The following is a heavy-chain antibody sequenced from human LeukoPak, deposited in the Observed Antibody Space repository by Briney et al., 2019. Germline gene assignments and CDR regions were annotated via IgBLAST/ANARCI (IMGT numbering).Heavy chain of an antibody. Sequence: GGSLRLSCAASGFTFSSYAMGWVRQAPGKRLEVVSRINEGGDDTFYADSVKGRFTNSRDNSKNSLYLQMNSLRAEDTAVYYCARVGLDIVVVVAATPYYYGMDVWGQGTTVTVSS. CDR2: INEGGDDT. CDR1: GFTFSSYA. CDR3: ARVGLDIVVVVAATPYYYGMDV. J-gene: IGHJ6*02. D-gene: IGHD2-15*01. V-gene: IGHV3-23*01.